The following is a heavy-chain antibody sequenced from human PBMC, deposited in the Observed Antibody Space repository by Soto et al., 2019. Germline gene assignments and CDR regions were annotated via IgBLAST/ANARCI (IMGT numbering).Heavy chain of an antibody. CDR3: ARGPIVGATTGDFDY. CDR2: IYYSGST. V-gene: IGHV4-59*01. Sequence: SVTQSRTGSVARGSIRGYNLVWLRPPQGKGLEWIGYIYYSGSTNYNPSLKSRVTISVDTSKNQFSLKLSSVTAADTAVYYRARGPIVGATTGDFDYWGQGTLVTLSS. D-gene: IGHD1-26*01. CDR1: RGSIRGYN. J-gene: IGHJ4*02.